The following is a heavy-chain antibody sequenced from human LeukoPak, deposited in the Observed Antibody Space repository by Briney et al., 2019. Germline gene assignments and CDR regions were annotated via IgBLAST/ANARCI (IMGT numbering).Heavy chain of an antibody. Sequence: SVKVSCKASGGTFSSYAISWVRQAPGRGLEWMGGIIPIFGTANYAQKFQGRVTITTDESTSTAYMELSSLRSEDTAVYYCARVGGAARSYFDYWGQGTLVTVSS. D-gene: IGHD6-6*01. CDR3: ARVGGAARSYFDY. V-gene: IGHV1-69*05. CDR1: GGTFSSYA. CDR2: IIPIFGTA. J-gene: IGHJ4*02.